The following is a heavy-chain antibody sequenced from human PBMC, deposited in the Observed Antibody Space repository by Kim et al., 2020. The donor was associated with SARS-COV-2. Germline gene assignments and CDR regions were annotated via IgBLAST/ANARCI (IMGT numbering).Heavy chain of an antibody. V-gene: IGHV1-2*02. Sequence: ASVKVSCKASGYTFTGYYMHWVRQAPGQGLEWMGWINPNSGGTNYAQKFQGRVTMTRDTSISTAYMELSRLRSDDTAVYYCASLVRFVRHLGQIRSDAFDIWGQGTMVTVSS. CDR2: INPNSGGT. CDR3: ASLVRFVRHLGQIRSDAFDI. D-gene: IGHD3-10*01. J-gene: IGHJ3*02. CDR1: GYTFTGYY.